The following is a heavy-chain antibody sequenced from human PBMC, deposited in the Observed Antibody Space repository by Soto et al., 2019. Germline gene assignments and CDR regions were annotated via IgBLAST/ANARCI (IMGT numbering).Heavy chain of an antibody. Sequence: PSETLSLTCAVYGGSFSGYYWSWIRQPPGKGLEWIGEINHSGSTNYNPSLKSRVTISVDTSKNQFSLKLSSVTAADTAVYYCASGVAIFGGLTPYNTYCWG. J-gene: IGHJ6*01. CDR1: GGSFSGYY. CDR2: INHSGST. V-gene: IGHV4-34*01. CDR3: ASGVAIFGGLTPYNTYC. D-gene: IGHD3-16*01.